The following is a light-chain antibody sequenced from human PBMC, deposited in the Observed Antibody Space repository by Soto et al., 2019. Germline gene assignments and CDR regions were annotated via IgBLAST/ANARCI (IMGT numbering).Light chain of an antibody. V-gene: IGLV1-47*01. Sequence: QAVLTQPPSASGTPGQSVTISCSGSSSNIGTNYVFWYQQLPVTAPKLLIYRNNERPSGVPDRISGSKSGTSASLAISGLRSEDDAVYHCAVRDDSRSRRVFGGGTNLTVL. J-gene: IGLJ3*02. CDR2: RNN. CDR1: SSNIGTNY. CDR3: AVRDDSRSRRV.